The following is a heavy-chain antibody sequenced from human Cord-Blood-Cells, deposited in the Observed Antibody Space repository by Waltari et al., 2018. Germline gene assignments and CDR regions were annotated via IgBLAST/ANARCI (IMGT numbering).Heavy chain of an antibody. V-gene: IGHV3-30*18. CDR3: AKSPSRLTGDDNY. CDR2: ISYDGSNK. J-gene: IGHJ4*02. CDR1: GFTFSSYG. Sequence: QVQLVESGGGVVQPGRSLRLSCAASGFTFSSYGMHWVRPAPGKGLEWVAVISYDGSNKYYADSVKGRFTISRYNSKNTLYLQMNSLRAEDTAVYYCAKSPSRLTGDDNYWGQGTLVTVSS. D-gene: IGHD7-27*01.